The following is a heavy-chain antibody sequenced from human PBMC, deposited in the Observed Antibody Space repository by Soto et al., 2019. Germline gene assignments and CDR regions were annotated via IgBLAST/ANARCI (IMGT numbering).Heavy chain of an antibody. CDR2: ISSSSSTI. V-gene: IGHV3-48*01. CDR3: ARGGAYKIDS. D-gene: IGHD1-20*01. J-gene: IGHJ4*02. Sequence: EVQLVESGGGLVQSGGSLRLSCAASGFTLSSYSMNWVRQAPGKGLEWVSYISSSSSTIYYADSVKGRFTITRDNAKNSLWLQMNSLRGEDTSVYYCARGGAYKIDSLGQGTLVTVSS. CDR1: GFTLSSYS.